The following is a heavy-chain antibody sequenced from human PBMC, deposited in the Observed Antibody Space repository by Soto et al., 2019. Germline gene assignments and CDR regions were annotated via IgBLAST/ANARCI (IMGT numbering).Heavy chain of an antibody. Sequence: QVQLQESGPGLVKPSGTLSLTCAVSGGSISSSNWWSWVRQPPGKGLEWIGEIYHSGSTNYNPSLKMRVTIPVGKSKAQFSRKLGSVTAAGTAVYYCSRGVSYYYDSSGYSLHYYGMDVWGQGTTVTVSS. CDR2: IYHSGST. CDR3: SRGVSYYYDSSGYSLHYYGMDV. J-gene: IGHJ6*02. V-gene: IGHV4-4*02. D-gene: IGHD3-22*01. CDR1: GGSISSSNW.